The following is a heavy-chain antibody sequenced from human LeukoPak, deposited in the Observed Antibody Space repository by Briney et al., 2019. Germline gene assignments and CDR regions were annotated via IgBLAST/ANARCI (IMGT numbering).Heavy chain of an antibody. CDR2: IRNSDSAT. CDR1: GLTVSSNY. Sequence: PGGSLRLSCAASGLTVSSNYMSWVRQAPGKGLEWVSHIRNSDSATWYADSVKGRFIISRDNAKNSLILQMNSLRAEDTAVYYCARSHPDYDYYDSWGLGTLVTVSS. V-gene: IGHV3-11*04. D-gene: IGHD4-17*01. J-gene: IGHJ4*02. CDR3: ARSHPDYDYYDS.